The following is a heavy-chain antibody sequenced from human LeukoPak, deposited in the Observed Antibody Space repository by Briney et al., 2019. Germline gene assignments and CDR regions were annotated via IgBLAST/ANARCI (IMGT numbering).Heavy chain of an antibody. CDR2: IYPGDSDT. D-gene: IGHD3-10*01. V-gene: IGHV5-51*01. CDR1: GYSFTSYW. CDR3: ARQYYYGSAGGYYYGMDV. Sequence: GESLKISCKGSGYSFTSYWIGWVRQMPGKGLKWMGIIYPGDSDTRYSPSFQGQVTISADKSISTAYLQWSSLKASDTAMYYCARQYYYGSAGGYYYGMDVWGKGTTVTVSS. J-gene: IGHJ6*04.